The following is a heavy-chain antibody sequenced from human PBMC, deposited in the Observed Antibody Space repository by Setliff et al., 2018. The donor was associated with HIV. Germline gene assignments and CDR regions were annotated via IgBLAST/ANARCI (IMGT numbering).Heavy chain of an antibody. CDR3: ARQLSNSLDH. CDR2: ISPNNGDT. CDR1: GYTFTDYF. Sequence: ASVKVSCKSSGYTFTDYFMHWVRQAPGQGLEWMGWISPNNGDTTIPQRFRGRVTMTRDTSINTAYMELSGLRSDDTAVYYCARQLSNSLDHWGQGTPVT. V-gene: IGHV1-2*02. J-gene: IGHJ4*02. D-gene: IGHD1-1*01.